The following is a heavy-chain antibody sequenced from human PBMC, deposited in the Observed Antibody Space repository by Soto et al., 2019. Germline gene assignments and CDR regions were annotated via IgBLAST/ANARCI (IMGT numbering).Heavy chain of an antibody. CDR1: GYTFTDYY. V-gene: IGHV1-2*02. J-gene: IGHJ4*02. CDR3: AREKTKFDY. CDR2: INPNSGST. Sequence: GASVKVSCKTSGYTFTDYYMHWVRQAPGQGLEWMGWINPNSGSTNYAQKFQGRVTMTSDTSISTAYLDLTNLTFDDTAVYYCAREKTKFDYWGQGTLVTVSS.